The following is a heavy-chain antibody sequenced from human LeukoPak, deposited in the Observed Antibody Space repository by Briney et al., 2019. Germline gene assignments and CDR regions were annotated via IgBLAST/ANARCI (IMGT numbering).Heavy chain of an antibody. D-gene: IGHD6-19*01. J-gene: IGHJ4*02. CDR2: ISSSGKTI. V-gene: IGHV3-48*03. CDR1: GFTFSDFE. CDR3: ARDRRTAGDFDY. Sequence: PGGSLRLSCAASGFTFSDFEMNWVRQAPGKGLEWVSYISSSGKTIYYADSVKGRFTISRDNAKNSLYLQMNSLRAEDTAVYYCARDRRTAGDFDYWGQGTLVTVSS.